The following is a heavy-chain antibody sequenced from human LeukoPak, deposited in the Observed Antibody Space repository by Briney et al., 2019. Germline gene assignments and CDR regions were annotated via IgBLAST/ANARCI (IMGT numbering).Heavy chain of an antibody. D-gene: IGHD3-10*01. CDR3: ASSYYYASGSFEP. J-gene: IGHJ5*02. CDR1: GFTFDDYA. V-gene: IGHV3-9*01. Sequence: PGGSLRLSCAASGFTFDDYAMHWVRQAPGKGLEWVSGISWNSGSIGYADSVKGRFTISRDNSKNTLYLQMNSLRAEDTAVYYCASSYYYASGSFEPWGQGTLVTVSS. CDR2: ISWNSGSI.